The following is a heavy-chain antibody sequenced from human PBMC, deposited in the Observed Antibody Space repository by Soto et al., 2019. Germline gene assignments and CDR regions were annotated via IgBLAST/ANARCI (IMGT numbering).Heavy chain of an antibody. D-gene: IGHD3-22*01. CDR3: ARDLRYHNRRGYYGFFDY. V-gene: IGHV3-30-3*01. Sequence: SGGSLRLSCAASGFTFSSYAMHWVRQPPGKGLEWVSATSNDGVNAYYADSVKGRFTISRDNSKNTLYLQMKTLGPEDTAVYYCARDLRYHNRRGYYGFFDYGGRGTLVTVSS. CDR1: GFTFSSYA. CDR2: TSNDGVNA. J-gene: IGHJ4*02.